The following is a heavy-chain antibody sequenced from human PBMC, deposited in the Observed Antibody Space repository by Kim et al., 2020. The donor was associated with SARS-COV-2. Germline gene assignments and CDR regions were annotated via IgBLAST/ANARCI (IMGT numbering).Heavy chain of an antibody. CDR1: GHFFTRDS. V-gene: IGHV1-3*01. D-gene: IGHD3-16*01. CDR2: IDCGNGNT. CDR3: LGGFYFDS. J-gene: IGHJ5*01. Sequence: ASVKVSCKTSGHFFTRDSIHWVRQAPGQGLEWMGGIDCGNGNTIYSQKFQGRVTFTTDTSASTAYMELSFLRSEDSAVYYCLGGFYFDSWGHVTLVTVSS.